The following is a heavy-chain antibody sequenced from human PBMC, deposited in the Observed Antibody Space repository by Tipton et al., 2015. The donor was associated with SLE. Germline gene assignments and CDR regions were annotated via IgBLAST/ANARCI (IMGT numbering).Heavy chain of an antibody. CDR3: ARLRSDYSGGDWFGP. CDR1: GFSISSSSYT. J-gene: IGHJ5*02. Sequence: TLSLTCTVSGFSISSSSYTWGWIRQPPGKGLEWIGTIHYSGTTYYNPSLRGRVAISVDTPKNQFSLKLSSVTAADTAVYYCARLRSDYSGGDWFGPWGQGTLVTVSS. V-gene: IGHV4-39*01. CDR2: IHYSGTT. D-gene: IGHD4-11*01.